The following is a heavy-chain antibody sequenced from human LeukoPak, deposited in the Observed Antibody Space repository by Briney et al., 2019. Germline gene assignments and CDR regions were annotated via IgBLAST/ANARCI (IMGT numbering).Heavy chain of an antibody. D-gene: IGHD6-6*01. J-gene: IGHJ3*02. V-gene: IGHV3-23*01. CDR3: AKVIGGSSAYDALDI. CDR1: GFSFSIYA. CDR2: ISGSVGSP. Sequence: GRSLRLSCAASGFSFSIYAMSWARQPPGKGLEWVPAISGSVGSPYYADSVTGRFTNSRDKSQNTLYLEMNSMRVEGSAVYYCAKVIGGSSAYDALDIWGQGKMVTVSS.